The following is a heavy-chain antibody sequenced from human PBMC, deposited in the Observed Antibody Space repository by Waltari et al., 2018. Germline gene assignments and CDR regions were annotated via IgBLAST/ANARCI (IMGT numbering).Heavy chain of an antibody. J-gene: IGHJ4*02. CDR3: ARGLALDYGDYPDY. Sequence: QLQLQESGPGLVKPSETLSLTCTVSGGSISSSSYYWGWIRRPPGKGLEWIGSIYYSGSTYYNPSLKSRVTISVDTSKNQFSLKLSSVTAADTAVYYCARGLALDYGDYPDYWGQGTLVTVSS. CDR1: GGSISSSSYY. D-gene: IGHD4-17*01. CDR2: IYYSGST. V-gene: IGHV4-39*01.